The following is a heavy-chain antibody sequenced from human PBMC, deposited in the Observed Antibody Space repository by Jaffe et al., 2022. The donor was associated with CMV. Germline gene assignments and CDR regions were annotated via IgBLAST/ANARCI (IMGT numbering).Heavy chain of an antibody. CDR1: GGSISSYY. CDR2: IYYSGST. CDR3: ARRLSYYYDSSGYYPVGAFDI. D-gene: IGHD3-22*01. V-gene: IGHV4-59*08. Sequence: QVQLQESGPGLVKPSETLSLTCTVSGGSISSYYWSWIRQPPGKGLEWIGYIYYSGSTNYNPSLKSRVTISVDTSKNQFSLKLSSVTAADTAVYYCARRLSYYYDSSGYYPVGAFDIWGQGTMVTVSS. J-gene: IGHJ3*02.